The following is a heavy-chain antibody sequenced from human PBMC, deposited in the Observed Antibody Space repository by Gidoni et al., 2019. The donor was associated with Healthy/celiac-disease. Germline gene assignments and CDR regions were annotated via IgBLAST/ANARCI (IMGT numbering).Heavy chain of an antibody. CDR1: GYTFTSYA. D-gene: IGHD3-10*01. CDR3: ASAAHPLWFGELSWFDP. CDR2: INAGNGNT. V-gene: IGHV1-3*01. J-gene: IGHJ5*02. Sequence: QVQLVQSGAEVKKPGASVKVSCKASGYTFTSYAMHWVRQAPGQRLEWMGWINAGNGNTKYSQKFQGRVTITRDTSASTAYMELSSLRSEDTAVYYCASAAHPLWFGELSWFDPWGQGTLVTVSS.